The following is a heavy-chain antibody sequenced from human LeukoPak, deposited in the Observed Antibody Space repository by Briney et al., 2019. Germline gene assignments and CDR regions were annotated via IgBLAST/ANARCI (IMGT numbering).Heavy chain of an antibody. Sequence: PGGSLRLSCAASGFTFSSYSMHWVRQAPGKGLEWVAVIWYDGSNKYYADSVKGRFTISRDNSKNTLYLQMNSLRAEDTAGYYCASQKRDEYDRWWFDPWGQGTLVTASS. D-gene: IGHD1-1*01. CDR2: IWYDGSNK. CDR3: ASQKRDEYDRWWFDP. CDR1: GFTFSSYS. V-gene: IGHV3-33*01. J-gene: IGHJ5*02.